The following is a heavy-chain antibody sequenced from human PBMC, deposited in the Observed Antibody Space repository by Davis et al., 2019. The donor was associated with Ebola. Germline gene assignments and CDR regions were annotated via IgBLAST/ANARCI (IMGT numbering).Heavy chain of an antibody. CDR3: ARDHFPGDGGSGSYVCY. CDR2: ISAYNGNT. CDR1: GYTFTSYG. V-gene: IGHV1-18*04. J-gene: IGHJ4*02. Sequence: ASVKVSCKASGYTFTSYGISWVRQAPGQGLEWMGWISAYNGNTNYAQKLQGRVTMTTDTSTSTAYMELRSLRSDDTAVYYCARDHFPGDGGSGSYVCYWGQGTLVTVSS. D-gene: IGHD3-10*01.